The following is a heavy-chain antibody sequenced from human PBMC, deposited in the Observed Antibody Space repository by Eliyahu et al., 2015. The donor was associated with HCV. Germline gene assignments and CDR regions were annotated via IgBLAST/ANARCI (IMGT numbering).Heavy chain of an antibody. CDR2: IIPIFGTA. J-gene: IGHJ6*02. CDR3: ARDRGLLGHYYYGMDV. V-gene: IGHV1-69*06. D-gene: IGHD7-27*01. CDR1: GGTFSSYA. Sequence: EVKKPGSSVKVSCKASGGTFSSYAISWVRQAPGQGLEWMGGIIPIFGTANYAQKFQGRVTITADKSTSTAYMELSSLRSEDTAVYYCARDRGLLGHYYYGMDVWGQGTTVTVSS.